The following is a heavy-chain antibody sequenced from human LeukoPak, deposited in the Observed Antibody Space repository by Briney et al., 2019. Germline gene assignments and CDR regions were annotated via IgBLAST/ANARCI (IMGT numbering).Heavy chain of an antibody. CDR3: AKAIYYYYDRSGYIDY. CDR1: GFPFTSYA. CDR2: ISGSGGST. Sequence: GGSLRLSCAASGFPFTSYALTWVRQAPGKGLEWVSAISGSGGSTYYADSVESRFTISRDNSKDTLYLQMNSLRAEDTALYYCAKAIYYYYDRSGYIDYWGQGTLVTVSS. J-gene: IGHJ4*02. V-gene: IGHV3-23*01. D-gene: IGHD3-22*01.